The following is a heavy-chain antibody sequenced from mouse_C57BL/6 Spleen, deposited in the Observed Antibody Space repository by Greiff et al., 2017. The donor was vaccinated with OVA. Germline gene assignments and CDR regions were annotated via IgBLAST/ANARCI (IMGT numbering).Heavy chain of an antibody. CDR1: GFTFSSYG. CDR3: ARQYYDYDEFFFAY. V-gene: IGHV5-6*01. J-gene: IGHJ3*01. CDR2: ISSGGSYT. D-gene: IGHD2-4*01. Sequence: EVKLMESGGDLVKPGGSLKLSCAASGFTFSSYGMSWVRQTPDKRLEWVATISSGGSYTYYPDSVKGRFTISRDNAKNTLYLQMSSLKSEDTAMYYCARQYYDYDEFFFAYWGQGTLVTVSA.